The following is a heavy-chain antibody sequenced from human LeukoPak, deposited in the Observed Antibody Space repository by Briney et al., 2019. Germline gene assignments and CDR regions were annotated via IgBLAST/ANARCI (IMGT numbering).Heavy chain of an antibody. V-gene: IGHV1-18*01. Sequence: ASVKVSCKASCYTFTSYGISWVRQAPGQGLEWMGWISAYNGNTNYAQKLQGRVTMTTDTSTSTAYMELRSLGSDDTAVYYCARDLGYSSGWPNFDYWGQGTLVTVSS. D-gene: IGHD6-19*01. CDR1: CYTFTSYG. CDR3: ARDLGYSSGWPNFDY. CDR2: ISAYNGNT. J-gene: IGHJ4*02.